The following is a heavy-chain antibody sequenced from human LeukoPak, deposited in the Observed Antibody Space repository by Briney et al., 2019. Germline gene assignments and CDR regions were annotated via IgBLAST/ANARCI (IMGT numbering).Heavy chain of an antibody. CDR3: AREPSTFCSYDYYFGMDV. J-gene: IGHJ6*02. V-gene: IGHV4-4*07. CDR1: GGSISSYY. Sequence: PSEILSLTCTVSGGSISSYYWSWIRQPAGKGLEWIGRIYTSGSTNYNPSLKSRVTMSVDTSKNQFSLKLSSVTAADTAVYYCAREPSTFCSYDYYFGMDVGGQGTTVTVSS. CDR2: IYTSGST. D-gene: IGHD2-15*01.